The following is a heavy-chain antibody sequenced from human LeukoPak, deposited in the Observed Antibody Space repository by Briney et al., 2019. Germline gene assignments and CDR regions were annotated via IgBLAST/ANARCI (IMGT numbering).Heavy chain of an antibody. J-gene: IGHJ4*02. V-gene: IGHV1-2*02. CDR2: INPNSGGT. Sequence: ASVKVSCKVSGYTLTELSMHWVRQAPGQGLEWMGWINPNSGGTNYAQKFQGRVTMTRDTSISTAYMELSRLRSDDTAVYYCASSIPIVGYCSSTSCYTFYWGQGTLVTVSS. CDR3: ASSIPIVGYCSSTSCYTFY. CDR1: GYTLTELS. D-gene: IGHD2-2*02.